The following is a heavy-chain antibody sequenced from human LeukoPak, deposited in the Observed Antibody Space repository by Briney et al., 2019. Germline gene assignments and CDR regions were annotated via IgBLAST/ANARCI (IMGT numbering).Heavy chain of an antibody. CDR1: GFTFSSRDW. CDR3: AREMLPDYGGTQCYFDY. Sequence: GGSLRLSCVASGFTFSSRDWMTWVRQAPGKGLEWVANIKQDGSEKNYVDSVKGRFTISRDNAKNSVDLQMNSLRVEDTAVYYCAREMLPDYGGTQCYFDYWGQGTLVTVSS. J-gene: IGHJ4*02. CDR2: IKQDGSEK. D-gene: IGHD4-23*01. V-gene: IGHV3-7*01.